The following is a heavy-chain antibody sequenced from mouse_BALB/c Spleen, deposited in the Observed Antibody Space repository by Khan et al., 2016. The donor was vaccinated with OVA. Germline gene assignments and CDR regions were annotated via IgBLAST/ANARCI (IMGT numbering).Heavy chain of an antibody. CDR2: ISYSGRT. J-gene: IGHJ2*01. CDR3: ARSLPITTVVATDFDY. D-gene: IGHD1-1*01. Sequence: EVQLQESGPGLVKPSQSLSLTCTVTGYSITSDYAWNWIRQFQGNNLEWMGYISYSGRTSYNPSLKSRISITRNTSKNQYFQQLNSVNTEDTATYYCARSLPITTVVATDFDYWGQGTTLTVSS. CDR1: GYSITSDYA. V-gene: IGHV3-2*02.